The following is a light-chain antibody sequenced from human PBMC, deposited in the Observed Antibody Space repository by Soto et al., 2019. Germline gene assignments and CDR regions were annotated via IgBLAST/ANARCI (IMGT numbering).Light chain of an antibody. J-gene: IGKJ4*01. CDR1: QSISTY. V-gene: IGKV1-39*01. Sequence: DIQMTQSPSSLSASIGDIITITCRASQSISTYLNWYQQKPGKAPKLLIYGASTLQNGVPSSFSGSGSATDYTLTISGLQPEDFATYCCQQSFITPPLTFGGGTKVEMK. CDR3: QQSFITPPLT. CDR2: GAS.